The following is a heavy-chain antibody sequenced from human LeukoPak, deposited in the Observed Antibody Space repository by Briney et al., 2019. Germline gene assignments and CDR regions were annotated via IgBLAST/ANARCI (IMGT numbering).Heavy chain of an antibody. D-gene: IGHD1-26*01. CDR1: GGTFSSYA. CDR3: ARDLSSGSYYGY. Sequence: ASVKVSCKASGGTFSSYAISWVRQAPGQGLEWMGGIIPIFGTANYAQKFQGRVTITADESTSTAYMELSSLRSEDTAVYYCARDLSSGSYYGYWGQGTLVTVSS. V-gene: IGHV1-69*13. CDR2: IIPIFGTA. J-gene: IGHJ4*02.